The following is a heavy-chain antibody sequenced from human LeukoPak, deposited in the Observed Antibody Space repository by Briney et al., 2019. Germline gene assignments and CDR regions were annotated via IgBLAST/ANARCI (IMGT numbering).Heavy chain of an antibody. J-gene: IGHJ4*02. Sequence: GGSLRLSCAASGFTFSSYEMNWVRQAPGKGLEWVSYISSSGSSIYYADSVKGRFSISRDNAENSLFLQMNSLRAEDTVVYYCARIYDYWGQGTLVTVSS. V-gene: IGHV3-48*03. CDR2: ISSSGSSI. CDR3: ARIYDY. D-gene: IGHD3-3*01. CDR1: GFTFSSYE.